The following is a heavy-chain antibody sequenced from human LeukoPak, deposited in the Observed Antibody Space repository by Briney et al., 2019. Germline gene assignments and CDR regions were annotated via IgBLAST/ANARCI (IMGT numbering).Heavy chain of an antibody. CDR2: ISWNSGSI. V-gene: IGHV3-9*01. Sequence: PGRSLRLSCAASGFTFDDYAMPWVRQAPGKGLEWVTGISWNSGSIGYADSVKGRFTISRDNAKNSLYLQMNSLRAEDTALYYCAKGRFREYPYYFDYWGQGTLVTVSS. CDR1: GFTFDDYA. J-gene: IGHJ4*02. CDR3: AKGRFREYPYYFDY. D-gene: IGHD3-10*01.